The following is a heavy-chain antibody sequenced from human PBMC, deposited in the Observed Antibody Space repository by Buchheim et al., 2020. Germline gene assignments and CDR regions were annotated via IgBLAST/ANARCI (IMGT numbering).Heavy chain of an antibody. CDR1: GGSISSINW. V-gene: IGHV4-4*02. D-gene: IGHD5-18*01. Sequence: QVQLQESGPGLVKPSGTLSLTCAVSGGSISSINWWTWVRQPPGKGLGWIGEISHSRTTNYNPSLKSRVTISVDRSKNHFSLKLSSVTAADTAIYFCAKEYSLDSWGQGAL. CDR3: AKEYSLDS. J-gene: IGHJ4*02. CDR2: ISHSRTT.